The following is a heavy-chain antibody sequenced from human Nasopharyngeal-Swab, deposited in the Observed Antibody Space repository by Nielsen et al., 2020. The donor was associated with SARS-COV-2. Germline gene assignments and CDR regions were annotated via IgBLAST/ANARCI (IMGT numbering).Heavy chain of an antibody. CDR3: AKGTYSGSPGGMDV. D-gene: IGHD6-6*01. V-gene: IGHV3-23*03. CDR1: GFTFSNYA. Sequence: GGSLRLSCAASGFTFSNYAMSWVRQAPGKGLEWVSVIYSGGNSTYYADSVKGRFAISRDNSKHTVYLQMNSLRAEDTAVYYCAKGTYSGSPGGMDVWGQGTTVTVSS. CDR2: IYSGGNST. J-gene: IGHJ6*02.